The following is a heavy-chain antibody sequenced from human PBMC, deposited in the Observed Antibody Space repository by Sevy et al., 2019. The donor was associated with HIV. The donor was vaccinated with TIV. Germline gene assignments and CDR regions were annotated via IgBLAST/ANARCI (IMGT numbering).Heavy chain of an antibody. J-gene: IGHJ4*02. D-gene: IGHD4-17*01. V-gene: IGHV3-48*03. CDR2: ISNSGSNI. CDR3: ARDLPPSATTVAHFDY. Sequence: GGSLRLSCTASGFTFSSYEMNWVRQAPGKGLEWVSYISNSGSNIYYSDSVKGRFTISRDNAKNSLYLQMNSLRAEDTAVYYWARDLPPSATTVAHFDYWGRGTLVTVSS. CDR1: GFTFSSYE.